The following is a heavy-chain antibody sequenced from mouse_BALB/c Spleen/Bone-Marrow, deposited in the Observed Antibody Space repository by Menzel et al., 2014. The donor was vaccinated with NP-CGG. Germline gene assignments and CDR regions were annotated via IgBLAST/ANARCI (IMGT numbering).Heavy chain of an antibody. J-gene: IGHJ4*01. Sequence: VQLQQSGADLVRPGTSVKVSCKASGYAFTNYLIEWVKQRPGQGLEWIGVINPGSGATNYNEKFKGKATLTADKSSSTAYMQLSSLTSDDSAVYFCARKRGPAYAMDYWGQGTSVTVSS. V-gene: IGHV1-54*01. CDR2: INPGSGAT. CDR1: GYAFTNYL. CDR3: ARKRGPAYAMDY. D-gene: IGHD3-3*01.